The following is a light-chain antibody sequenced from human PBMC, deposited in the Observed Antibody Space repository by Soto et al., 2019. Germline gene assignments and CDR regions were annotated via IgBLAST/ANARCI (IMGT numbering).Light chain of an antibody. CDR2: RAS. V-gene: IGKV3-20*01. CDR3: QQSAT. Sequence: IVLTQSPGTLSLSPGERATLSCRTSQSVGSNYLAWYQQKPGQAPRLLIYRASNRPPGIPDRFSGSGSGTDFTLTISSLEPEDFALYYCQQSATFGPGTKVDIK. CDR1: QSVGSNY. J-gene: IGKJ3*01.